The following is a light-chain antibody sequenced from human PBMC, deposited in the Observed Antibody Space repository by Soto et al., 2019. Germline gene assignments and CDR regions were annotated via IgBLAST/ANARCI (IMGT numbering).Light chain of an antibody. Sequence: DIVLTQSPATLSSSPGEGATLSCRASLTVFNWLAWYQQKPGQPPKLLIYDASTRDTGVPPRFSGSGSGTEFTLTISSLEPDDFAAYYWQQRDNYPLTFGRGTKVEI. J-gene: IGKJ4*02. CDR3: QQRDNYPLT. V-gene: IGKV3-11*01. CDR2: DAS. CDR1: LTVFNW.